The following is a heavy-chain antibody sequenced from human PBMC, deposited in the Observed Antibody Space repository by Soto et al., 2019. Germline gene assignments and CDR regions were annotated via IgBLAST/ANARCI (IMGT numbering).Heavy chain of an antibody. J-gene: IGHJ4*02. CDR3: AGERETSSWFLSGFEY. CDR2: ISDDGSKK. D-gene: IGHD6-19*01. V-gene: IGHV3-30-3*01. CDR1: GLTFIRHA. Sequence: QVQLVESGGGVVQPGRSLRLSCAASGLTFIRHAMQWVRQVPGKGLEWVAAISDDGSKKHYVDSVKGRFSISRDKSRNTVFLQMNSLRAEDTAVYFCAGERETSSWFLSGFEYWGQGTLVTVSS.